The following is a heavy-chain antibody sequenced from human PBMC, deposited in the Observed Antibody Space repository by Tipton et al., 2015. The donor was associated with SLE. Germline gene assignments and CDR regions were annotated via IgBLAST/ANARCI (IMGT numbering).Heavy chain of an antibody. Sequence: QVQLVQSGPEVKKPGASVKVSCKASGYTFTRYYMHWVRQAPGQGLEWMGIINPSGGSTTYAQKFQGRVTMTRDTSTSTVYMELNSLISEDTAVYYCARGSRVVVATPFEYWGQGTLVTVSS. V-gene: IGHV1-46*01. J-gene: IGHJ4*02. CDR3: ARGSRVVVATPFEY. D-gene: IGHD2-15*01. CDR1: GYTFTRYY. CDR2: INPSGGST.